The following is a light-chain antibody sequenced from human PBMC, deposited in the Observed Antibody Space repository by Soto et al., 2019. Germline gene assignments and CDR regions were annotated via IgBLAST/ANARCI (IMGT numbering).Light chain of an antibody. CDR3: SSYANTSPVV. V-gene: IGLV2-14*01. CDR1: SSDVGGYNY. Sequence: QSALTQPASVSGSPGQSITISCTGTSSDVGGYNYVSWYQHHPGKAPQLMIYDVSNRPSGVSNRFSGSKSGNTASLTISGLQAEDEADYYCSSYANTSPVVFGGGTKLTGL. J-gene: IGLJ2*01. CDR2: DVS.